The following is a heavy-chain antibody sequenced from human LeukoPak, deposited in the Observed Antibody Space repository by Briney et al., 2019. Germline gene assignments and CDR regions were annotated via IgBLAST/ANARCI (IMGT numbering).Heavy chain of an antibody. V-gene: IGHV1-58*01. J-gene: IGHJ4*02. CDR3: AAEGDDSPYFDY. D-gene: IGHD3-16*01. CDR1: GFTFTSSA. Sequence: ASVKVSCKASGFTFTSSAVQWVRQARGQRLEWIGWIVVGSGNTNYAQKFQERVTITRDMSTSTAYMELSSLRSEDTAVYYCAAEGDDSPYFDYWGQGTLVTASS. CDR2: IVVGSGNT.